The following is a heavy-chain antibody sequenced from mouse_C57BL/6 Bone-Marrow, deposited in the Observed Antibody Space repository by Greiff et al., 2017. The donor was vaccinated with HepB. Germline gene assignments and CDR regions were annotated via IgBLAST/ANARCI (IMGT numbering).Heavy chain of an antibody. CDR2: ISNGGGST. V-gene: IGHV5-12*01. J-gene: IGHJ4*01. Sequence: EVQRVESGGGLVQPGGSLKLSCAASGFTFSDYYMSWVRQTPEKRLEWVAYISNGGGSTYYPDTVKGRFTISRANAKNTLYLQMRRRKSEDTAIYYCARPYYSNYLYAMDYWGQGTSVTVSS. CDR1: GFTFSDYY. D-gene: IGHD2-5*01. CDR3: ARPYYSNYLYAMDY.